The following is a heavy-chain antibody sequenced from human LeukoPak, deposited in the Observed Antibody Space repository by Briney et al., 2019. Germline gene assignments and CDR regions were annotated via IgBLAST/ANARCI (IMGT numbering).Heavy chain of an antibody. D-gene: IGHD4-17*01. CDR2: ISGSGGST. V-gene: IGHV3-23*01. CDR3: AKGLTTVTTVAY. J-gene: IGHJ4*02. Sequence: GGSLRLSCAASGFTFSSYAMSWVRQAPGKGLEWVSAISGSGGSTYYADSVQGRFTISRDNSKNTLYLQMNSLRVEDTAVYYCAKGLTTVTTVAYWGQGTLVTVSS. CDR1: GFTFSSYA.